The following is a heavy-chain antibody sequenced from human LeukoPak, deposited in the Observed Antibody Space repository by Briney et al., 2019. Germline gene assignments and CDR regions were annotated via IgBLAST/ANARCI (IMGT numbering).Heavy chain of an antibody. J-gene: IGHJ3*02. CDR3: AREMYSGMYNDAFDI. CDR2: IRSDGST. V-gene: IGHV3-23*01. D-gene: IGHD1-26*01. CDR1: GFTFSNYA. Sequence: GGSLRLSCVASGFTFSNYAMSWVRQAPGKGLEWVSVIRSDGSTNHADSVKGRFTISRDNSKNTLYLQMNNLRAEDTAMYYCAREMYSGMYNDAFDIWGQGTKVTVSS.